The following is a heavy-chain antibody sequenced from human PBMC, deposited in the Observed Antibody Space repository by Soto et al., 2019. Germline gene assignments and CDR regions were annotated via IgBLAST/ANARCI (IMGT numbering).Heavy chain of an antibody. J-gene: IGHJ6*02. CDR1: GFTVSSNY. CDR2: IYSGGST. V-gene: IGHV3-53*01. CDR3: ARDHRGASAAAGTRNYYYGMDV. D-gene: IGHD6-13*01. Sequence: GGSLRLSCAASGFTVSSNYMSWVRQAPGKGLEWVSVIYSGGSTYYADSVKGRFTISRDNSKNTLYLQMNSLRAEDTAVYYCARDHRGASAAAGTRNYYYGMDVWGQGTTVTVSS.